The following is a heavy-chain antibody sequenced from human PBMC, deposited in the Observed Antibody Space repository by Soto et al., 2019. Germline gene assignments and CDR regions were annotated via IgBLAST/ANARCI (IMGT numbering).Heavy chain of an antibody. CDR1: GGTFSSYT. D-gene: IGHD5-12*01. CDR2: IIPILGIA. V-gene: IGHV1-69*02. CDR3: ERGRETGGYIVSFDY. Sequence: QVQLVQSGAEVKKPGSSVKVSCKASGGTFSSYTISWVRQAPGQGLEWMGRIIPILGIANYAQKVQGRVTITADKSTSTAYMEVSSLRSEDTAVYYCERGRETGGYIVSFDYWGQGTLVTVSS. J-gene: IGHJ4*02.